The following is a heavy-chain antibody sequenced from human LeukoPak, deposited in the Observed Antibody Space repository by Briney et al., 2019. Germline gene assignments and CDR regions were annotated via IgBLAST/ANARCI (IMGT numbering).Heavy chain of an antibody. CDR3: ARIRDGYNDAYDI. CDR2: INPGGDNT. D-gene: IGHD5-24*01. J-gene: IGHJ3*02. CDR1: GYTFTNYY. V-gene: IGHV1-46*01. Sequence: ASVKVSCKASGYTFTNYYIHWVRQAPGQGLEWMGLINPGGDNTNYAQNFQGRVTMTRDTAARTVYIGLSRLRAEETAIYYCARIRDGYNDAYDIWGQGTVVTVPS.